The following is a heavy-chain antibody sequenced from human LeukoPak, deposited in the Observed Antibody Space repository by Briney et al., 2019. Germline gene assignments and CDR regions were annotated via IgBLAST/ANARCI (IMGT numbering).Heavy chain of an antibody. CDR1: GGSISSYY. CDR3: ARGTMMVGP. D-gene: IGHD3-22*01. J-gene: IGHJ5*02. CDR2: INYSGTT. Sequence: SEILSLTCTVSGGSISSYYWSWIRQPPGKGLEWIGYINYSGTTNYNPSLKSRVSISVDTSKNQFSLKLSSVTAADTAVYYCARGTMMVGPWGQGTQVTVSS. V-gene: IGHV4-59*01.